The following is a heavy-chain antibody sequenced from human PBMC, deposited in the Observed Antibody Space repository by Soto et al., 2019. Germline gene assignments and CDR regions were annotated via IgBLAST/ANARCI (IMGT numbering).Heavy chain of an antibody. J-gene: IGHJ5*02. D-gene: IGHD1-26*01. CDR3: ARDESMVREPWFEP. CDR1: GFTFIGYW. Sequence: EVQLVESGGGLVQPGGSLRLSCAASGFTFIGYWMHWVRQGPGKGLVWVARINNDGSDTTYADSVKGRFTISRDNAKNMLYLQMNSLRVDDTAVYYCARDESMVREPWFEPWGQGTLVTVSS. CDR2: INNDGSDT. V-gene: IGHV3-74*01.